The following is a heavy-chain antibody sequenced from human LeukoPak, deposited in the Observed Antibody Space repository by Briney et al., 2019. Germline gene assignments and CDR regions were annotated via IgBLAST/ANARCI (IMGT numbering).Heavy chain of an antibody. Sequence: SETLSLTCTVSGGSISSGSYYWSWIRQPAGKGLEWIGRIYTTGSTNYNPSLKSRVTISVDTSKNQSSLKLSSVTAADTAVYYCAIYYYDSSGTYYFDYWGQGTLVTVSS. V-gene: IGHV4-61*02. CDR2: IYTTGST. CDR3: AIYYYDSSGTYYFDY. D-gene: IGHD3-22*01. CDR1: GGSISSGSYY. J-gene: IGHJ4*02.